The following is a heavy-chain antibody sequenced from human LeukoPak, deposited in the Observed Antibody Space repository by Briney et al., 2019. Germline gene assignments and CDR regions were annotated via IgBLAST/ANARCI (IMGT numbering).Heavy chain of an antibody. V-gene: IGHV3-30*04. CDR2: ISYDGSNR. D-gene: IGHD3-16*01. Sequence: GTSLRLSCAASGFTFSSYAMHWVRQAPGKGLEWVAAISYDGSNRYYADSVKGRFTISRDNAKNSLYLQMNSLRAEDTAVYYCARVWGSVITDWYFDYWGQGTLVTVSS. J-gene: IGHJ4*02. CDR3: ARVWGSVITDWYFDY. CDR1: GFTFSSYA.